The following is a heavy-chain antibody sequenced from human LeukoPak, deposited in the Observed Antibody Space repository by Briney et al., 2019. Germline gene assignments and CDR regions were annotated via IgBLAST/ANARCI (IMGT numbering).Heavy chain of an antibody. V-gene: IGHV1-69*13. CDR2: IIPIFGTA. CDR3: ASGYYYDSSGYYPFDY. D-gene: IGHD3-22*01. CDR1: GGTFSSYA. Sequence: ASVKVSCKASGGTFSSYAVTWVRQAPGQGLERMGGIIPIFGTANYSQKFQGRVTITADESTSTAYMELTSLRSEDTAMYYCASGYYYDSSGYYPFDYWGQGTLVTVSS. J-gene: IGHJ4*02.